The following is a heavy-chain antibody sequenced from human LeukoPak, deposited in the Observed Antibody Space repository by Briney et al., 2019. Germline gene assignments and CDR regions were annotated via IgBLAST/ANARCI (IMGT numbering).Heavy chain of an antibody. CDR2: MNPNSGNT. V-gene: IGHV1-8*01. CDR3: ARGPYYDILTGYYNYYYYGMDV. Sequence: ASVKVSCKASGYTFTSYDINWVRQATGQGLEWMGWMNPNSGNTGYAQKFQGRVTMTRNTSISTAYMELSSLRSEDTAVCYCARGPYYDILTGYYNYYYYGMDVWGQGTTVTVSS. J-gene: IGHJ6*02. D-gene: IGHD3-9*01. CDR1: GYTFTSYD.